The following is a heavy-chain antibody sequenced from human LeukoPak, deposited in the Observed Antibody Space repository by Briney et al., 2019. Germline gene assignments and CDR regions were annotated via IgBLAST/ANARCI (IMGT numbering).Heavy chain of an antibody. V-gene: IGHV3-21*01. CDR3: ARGKNPDWRFHYYYYYGMDV. CDR2: ISSSSSYI. D-gene: IGHD3-3*01. Sequence: GGSLRLSCAASGFTFSSYSMNWVRQAPGKGLEWVSSISSSSSYIYYADSVKGRFTISRDNSKNTLYLQMNSLRAEDTAVYYCARGKNPDWRFHYYYYYGMDVWGQGTTVTVSS. J-gene: IGHJ6*02. CDR1: GFTFSSYS.